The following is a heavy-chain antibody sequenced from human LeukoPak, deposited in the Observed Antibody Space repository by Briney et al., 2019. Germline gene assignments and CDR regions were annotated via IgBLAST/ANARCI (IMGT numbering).Heavy chain of an antibody. CDR3: AKDWPSEWQQLPDYDAVDV. V-gene: IGHV3-23*01. CDR2: ISDSGST. D-gene: IGHD6-13*01. CDR1: GFTFSNYA. J-gene: IGHJ3*01. Sequence: GGSLRLSCAASGFTFSNYAMTWVRQAPGKGLEWVSTISDSGSTFYADSVKGRSTISRDNSKNTLFLQMNGLRADDTAVYYCAKDWPSEWQQLPDYDAVDVWGQGTMVTVSS.